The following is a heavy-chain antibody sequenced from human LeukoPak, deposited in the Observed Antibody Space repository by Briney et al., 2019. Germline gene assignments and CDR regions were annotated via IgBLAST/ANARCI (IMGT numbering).Heavy chain of an antibody. CDR3: ASEPAADAFDV. D-gene: IGHD2-2*01. Sequence: GGSLRLSCAASEFNISSCGTHWVRQAPGKGLEWVAFIHFDERSKFYADSVKGRFTISRDNSKNTVYLQMNSLRSDDTAVYYCASEPAADAFDVWGQGTMVTVSS. CDR2: IHFDERSK. J-gene: IGHJ3*01. CDR1: EFNISSCG. V-gene: IGHV3-30*02.